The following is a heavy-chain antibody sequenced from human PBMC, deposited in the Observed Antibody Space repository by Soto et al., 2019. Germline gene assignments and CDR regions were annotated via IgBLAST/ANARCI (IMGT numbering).Heavy chain of an antibody. CDR1: GFTFSSSV. CDR2: IAVGSGNT. CDR3: AAGDYFALDY. V-gene: IGHV1-58*01. J-gene: IGHJ4*02. Sequence: SVKVSCKASGFTFSSSVVQWVRQTRGQRLEWIGWIAVGSGNTKHAENFQERVTITWDLSTSTAYMELSSLRSEDTAVYYCAAGDYFALDYWGQGTPVTVSS. D-gene: IGHD3-9*01.